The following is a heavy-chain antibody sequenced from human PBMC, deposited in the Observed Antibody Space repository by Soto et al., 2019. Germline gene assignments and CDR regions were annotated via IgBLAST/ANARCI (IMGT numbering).Heavy chain of an antibody. Sequence: QVQLVQSGAEVRKPGSSVKVSCKASGGTFSRHAISWVRQAPGQGLEWMGGIIPIFGTANHAQKFQGRVTIIADEATSTVYMELSSLRSEDTAVYYCARGPRPYYYDSSGYQSWFDPWGQGTLVTVSS. CDR1: GGTFSRHA. D-gene: IGHD3-22*01. CDR2: IIPIFGTA. J-gene: IGHJ5*02. CDR3: ARGPRPYYYDSSGYQSWFDP. V-gene: IGHV1-69*01.